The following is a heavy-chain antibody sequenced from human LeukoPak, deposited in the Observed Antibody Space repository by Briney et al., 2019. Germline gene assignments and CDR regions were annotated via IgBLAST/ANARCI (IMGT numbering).Heavy chain of an antibody. Sequence: SVKVSCKASGGTFSSYAISWVRQAPGQGLEWMGGIIPIFGTANYAQKFQGRVTITADESTSTAYMELSSLRSEDTAVYYCARGRLHTNGMDVWGQGTTVTVSS. D-gene: IGHD4-11*01. V-gene: IGHV1-69*13. CDR1: GGTFSSYA. CDR3: ARGRLHTNGMDV. J-gene: IGHJ6*02. CDR2: IIPIFGTA.